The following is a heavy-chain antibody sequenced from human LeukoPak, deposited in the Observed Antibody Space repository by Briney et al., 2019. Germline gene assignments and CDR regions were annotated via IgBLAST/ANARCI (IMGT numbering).Heavy chain of an antibody. CDR2: INPSGGST. CDR3: ARYRDLGFYDSSGYYLY. CDR1: GYTFTSYY. J-gene: IGHJ4*02. Sequence: GASVKVSCKASGYTFTSYYMHWVRQAPGQGLEWMGIINPSGGSTSYAQKFQGRVTMTRDTSTSTVYMELSSLRSEDTAVYYCARYRDLGFYDSSGYYLYWGQGTLVTVSS. V-gene: IGHV1-46*01. D-gene: IGHD3-22*01.